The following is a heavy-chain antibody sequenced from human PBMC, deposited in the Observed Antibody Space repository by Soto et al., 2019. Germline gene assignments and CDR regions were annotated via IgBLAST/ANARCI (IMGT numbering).Heavy chain of an antibody. V-gene: IGHV1-3*01. CDR1: GYTFTSYA. J-gene: IGHJ4*02. D-gene: IGHD6-13*01. CDR2: INAGNGNT. CDR3: ARVPSWYSFDY. Sequence: QVQLVQSGAEVKKPGASVKVSCKASGYTFTSYAMHWVRQAPGQRLEWMGWINAGNGNTKYSQKFQGRVTITRHTSASTAYLELSSLRSEDTAVFYCARVPSWYSFDYCGQGILLTVSS.